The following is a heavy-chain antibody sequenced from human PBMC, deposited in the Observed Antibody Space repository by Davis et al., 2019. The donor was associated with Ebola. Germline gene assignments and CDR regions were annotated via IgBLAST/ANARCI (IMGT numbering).Heavy chain of an antibody. CDR3: ARLYDSSGPLDDAFDI. J-gene: IGHJ3*02. CDR2: IRYDGSNK. V-gene: IGHV3-30*02. CDR1: GFTFSSYG. D-gene: IGHD3-22*01. Sequence: GESLKISCAASGFTFSSYGMHWVRQAPGKGLEWVAFIRYDGSNKYYADSVKGRFTISRDNSKNTLYLQMNSLRAEDTAVYYCARLYDSSGPLDDAFDIWGQGTMVTVSS.